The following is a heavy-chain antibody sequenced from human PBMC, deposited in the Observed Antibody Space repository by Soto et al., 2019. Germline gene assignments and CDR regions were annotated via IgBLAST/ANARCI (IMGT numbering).Heavy chain of an antibody. J-gene: IGHJ6*02. CDR2: IYPNDADT. CDR3: ARHSTYCSGGSCYYYYYGMDV. D-gene: IGHD2-15*01. V-gene: IGHV5-51*01. Sequence: PGGSLKISCKGSGYSFTYYWIAWVRQRPGKDLEWMGIIYPNDADTRYNPAFQGQVTISADKSISTAYLQWSSLKASDTAMYYCARHSTYCSGGSCYYYYYGMDVWGQGTTVTVSS. CDR1: GYSFTYYW.